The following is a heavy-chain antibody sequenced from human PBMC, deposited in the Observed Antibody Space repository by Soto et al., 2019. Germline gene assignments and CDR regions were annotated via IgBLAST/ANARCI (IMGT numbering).Heavy chain of an antibody. CDR3: LVIRTSTSPGGY. Sequence: EVQLLESGGGLVQPGGSLRLSCAASGFSFSSYAMSWVRQAPGKGLEWVSGISGSGDSTYYADSVKGRFTISRDNSKNTLYLQMNSLRAEDTAIYLSLVIRTSTSPGGYWGQGTLVTVSS. CDR2: ISGSGDST. D-gene: IGHD2-2*01. CDR1: GFSFSSYA. V-gene: IGHV3-23*01. J-gene: IGHJ4*02.